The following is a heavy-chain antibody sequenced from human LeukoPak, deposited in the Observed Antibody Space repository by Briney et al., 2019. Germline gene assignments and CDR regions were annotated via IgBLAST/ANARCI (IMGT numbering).Heavy chain of an antibody. Sequence: SETLSLTCTVSGDSISSGRHYGSWIRQPAGKGLEWIGRIHYSGNTKYNPSLNGRLSISVDTSKNQFSLNITPVTAADTAVYYCARGGLYWFDPWGQGTQFTVSS. CDR1: GDSISSGRHY. J-gene: IGHJ5*02. D-gene: IGHD3-10*01. V-gene: IGHV4-61*02. CDR2: IHYSGNT. CDR3: ARGGLYWFDP.